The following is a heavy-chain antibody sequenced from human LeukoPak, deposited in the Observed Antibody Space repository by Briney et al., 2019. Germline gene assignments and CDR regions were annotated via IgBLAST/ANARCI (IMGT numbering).Heavy chain of an antibody. Sequence: GASVKVSCKASGGTFSSYAISWVRQAPGQGLEWMGGIIPIFGTANYAQKFQGRVTITADESTSTAYMELSSLRSEDTAVYYCARSRSGSYYNWFDPWGQGTLVTVSS. CDR1: GGTFSSYA. V-gene: IGHV1-69*13. D-gene: IGHD1-26*01. CDR3: ARSRSGSYYNWFDP. CDR2: IIPIFGTA. J-gene: IGHJ5*02.